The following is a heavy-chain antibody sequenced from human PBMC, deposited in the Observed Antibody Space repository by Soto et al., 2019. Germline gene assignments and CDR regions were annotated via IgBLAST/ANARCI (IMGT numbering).Heavy chain of an antibody. V-gene: IGHV1-69*13. J-gene: IGHJ6*02. D-gene: IGHD2-15*01. CDR3: ASSLGYCSGGSCYSDYYYGMDV. Sequence: AVKVSCKASGGTFSSYAISWVRQAPGQGLEWMGGIIPIFGTANYAQKFQGRVTITADESTSTAYMELSSLRSEDTAVYYCASSLGYCSGGSCYSDYYYGMDVWGQGTTVTVSS. CDR2: IIPIFGTA. CDR1: GGTFSSYA.